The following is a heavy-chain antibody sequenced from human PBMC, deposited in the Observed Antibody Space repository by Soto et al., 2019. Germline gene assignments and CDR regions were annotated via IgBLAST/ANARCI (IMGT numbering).Heavy chain of an antibody. CDR2: IYYSGST. Sequence: TSETLSLTCTVSGGSISSSGYYWGWIRQPPGKGLEWIGSIYYSGSTYYNPSLKSRVTISVDTSKNQFSLKLSSVTAADTAVYYCARVGYSGYDGLQWHFDYWGQGTLVTVSS. CDR1: GGSISSSGYY. V-gene: IGHV4-39*07. CDR3: ARVGYSGYDGLQWHFDY. J-gene: IGHJ4*02. D-gene: IGHD5-12*01.